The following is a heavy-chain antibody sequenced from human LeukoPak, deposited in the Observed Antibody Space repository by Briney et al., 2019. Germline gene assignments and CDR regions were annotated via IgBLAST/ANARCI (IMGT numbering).Heavy chain of an antibody. CDR3: ARVAGRVGWFDP. D-gene: IGHD3-10*01. J-gene: IGHJ5*02. CDR1: GGTFSSYA. CDR2: IIPIFGTA. Sequence: SVKVSCKASGGTFSSYAISWVRQAPGQGLEWMGGIIPIFGTANYAQKFQGRVTITTDESTSPAYKELSSLRSEDTAVYYCARVAGRVGWFDPWGQGTLVTVSS. V-gene: IGHV1-69*05.